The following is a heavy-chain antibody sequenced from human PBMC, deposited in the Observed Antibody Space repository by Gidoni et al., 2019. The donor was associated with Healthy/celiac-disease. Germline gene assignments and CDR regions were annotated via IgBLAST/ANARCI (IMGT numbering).Heavy chain of an antibody. CDR1: GFTFSGSA. CDR3: TTQYSGSYQGVIDY. CDR2: IRSKANSYAT. D-gene: IGHD1-26*01. J-gene: IGHJ4*02. Sequence: EVQLVESGGGLVQPGGSLKLSCAASGFTFSGSAMHWVRQASGKGLEWVGRIRSKANSYATAYAASVKGRFTISRDDSKNTAYLQMNSLKTEDTAVYYCTTQYSGSYQGVIDYWGQGTLVTVSS. V-gene: IGHV3-73*02.